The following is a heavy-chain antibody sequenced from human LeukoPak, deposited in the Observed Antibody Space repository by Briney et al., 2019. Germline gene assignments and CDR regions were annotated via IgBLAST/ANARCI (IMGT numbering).Heavy chain of an antibody. D-gene: IGHD2-2*01. J-gene: IGHJ4*02. CDR2: ISGSGGNT. CDR1: GFTFSNYG. Sequence: GALRLSCAASGFTFSNYGMSWVRQAPGKGLEWVSTISGSGGNTYYADSVKGRFTISRDNSRNTLYLQMNSLRAEDTAVYYCATPSNYFDYWGQGTLVTVSS. CDR3: ATPSNYFDY. V-gene: IGHV3-23*01.